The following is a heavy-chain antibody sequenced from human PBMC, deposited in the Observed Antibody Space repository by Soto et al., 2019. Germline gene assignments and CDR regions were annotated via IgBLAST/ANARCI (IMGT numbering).Heavy chain of an antibody. V-gene: IGHV4-31*03. CDR2: IYYSGST. CDR1: GGPISSGGYY. Sequence: LSLTCTVSGGPISSGGYYWSWIRQHPGKGLEWIGYIYYSGSTYYNPSLKSRVTMSVVTSKNPFSLKLSSVTAADTAVYYCARYRVPDIWTGYSNYYFDYWGQGTLVTVSS. J-gene: IGHJ4*02. CDR3: ARYRVPDIWTGYSNYYFDY. D-gene: IGHD3-9*01.